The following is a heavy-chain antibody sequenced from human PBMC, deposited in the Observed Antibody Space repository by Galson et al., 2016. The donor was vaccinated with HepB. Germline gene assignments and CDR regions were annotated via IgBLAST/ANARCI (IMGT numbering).Heavy chain of an antibody. CDR3: AKVREACSRTGCYHYYGTDV. V-gene: IGHV3-23*01. CDR1: GFTFRNYG. Sequence: SLRLSCAASGFTFRNYGMSWVRQAPGKGLEWVSAISGSSATYYADSVKGRFTISRDNSKNTLFLQMNTLRAEDTAVYYCAKVREACSRTGCYHYYGTDVWGQGTTVAVSS. D-gene: IGHD2-2*01. CDR2: ISGSSAT. J-gene: IGHJ6*02.